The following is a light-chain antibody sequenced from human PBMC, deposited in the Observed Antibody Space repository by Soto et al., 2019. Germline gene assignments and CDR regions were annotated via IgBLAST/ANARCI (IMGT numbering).Light chain of an antibody. CDR1: QSVPSNY. CDR2: AAS. V-gene: IGKV3-20*01. CDR3: QQYCSNPSFT. Sequence: IVLTQSPGTLSLSPGERATLSCRASQSVPSNYVAWYQQKPGQAPRLLIYAASSRTTGIPDRFSGSGSGTDFTLTISRLEPEDFAVYYCQQYCSNPSFTFGQGTRLEIK. J-gene: IGKJ5*01.